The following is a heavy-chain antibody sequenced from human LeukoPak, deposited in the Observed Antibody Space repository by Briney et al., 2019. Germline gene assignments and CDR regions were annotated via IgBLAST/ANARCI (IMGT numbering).Heavy chain of an antibody. V-gene: IGHV4-59*01. J-gene: IGHJ5*02. D-gene: IGHD3-3*01. Sequence: SETLSLTCTVSGGSISSYYWSWIRQPPGKGLEWIGYIYYSGSTNYTPSLKSRVTISVDTSKNQFSLKLSSVTAADTAVYYCATHTTDFWSGYYYHWGQGTLVTVSS. CDR3: ATHTTDFWSGYYYH. CDR1: GGSISSYY. CDR2: IYYSGST.